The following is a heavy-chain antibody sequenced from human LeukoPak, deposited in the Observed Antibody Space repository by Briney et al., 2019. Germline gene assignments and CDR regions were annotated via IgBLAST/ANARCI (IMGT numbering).Heavy chain of an antibody. D-gene: IGHD2-15*01. CDR2: ISGSGDTT. CDR1: GFTFSSYA. V-gene: IGHV3-23*01. Sequence: PGGSLRLSCAASGFTFSSYAMSWVRQAPGKGLEWVSAISGSGDTTYYADSVKGRFTISRDNSKNTLYLQMSSLRAEDTAVYYCVRVKGSYFDYWGQGALVTVSS. CDR3: VRVKGSYFDY. J-gene: IGHJ4*02.